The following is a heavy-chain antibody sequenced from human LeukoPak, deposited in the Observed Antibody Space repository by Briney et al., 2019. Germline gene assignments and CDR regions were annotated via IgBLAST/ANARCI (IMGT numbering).Heavy chain of an antibody. V-gene: IGHV3-23*01. Sequence: GSLRLSCAASGFTFSSYAMSWVRQAPGKGLEWVSAISGSRGSTYYADSVKGRFTISRDNSKNTLYLQMNSLRADDTAVYYCAKAHYGDFSYWYFDLWGRGTLVTVSS. CDR1: GFTFSSYA. CDR3: AKAHYGDFSYWYFDL. CDR2: ISGSRGST. J-gene: IGHJ2*01. D-gene: IGHD4-17*01.